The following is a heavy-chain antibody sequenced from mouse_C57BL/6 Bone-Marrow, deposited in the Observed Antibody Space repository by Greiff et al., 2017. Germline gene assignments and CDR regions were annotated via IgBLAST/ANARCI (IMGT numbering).Heavy chain of an antibody. J-gene: IGHJ1*03. V-gene: IGHV1-54*01. CDR3: AREALYYGSSLRWYFDV. Sequence: QVQLQQSGAELVRPGTSVKVSCKASGYAFTNYLIEWVKQRPGQGLEWIGVINPGSGGTNYNEKFKGKATLTADKSSSTAYMQLSSLTSEDSAVYFCAREALYYGSSLRWYFDVWGTGTTVTVSS. D-gene: IGHD1-1*01. CDR1: GYAFTNYL. CDR2: INPGSGGT.